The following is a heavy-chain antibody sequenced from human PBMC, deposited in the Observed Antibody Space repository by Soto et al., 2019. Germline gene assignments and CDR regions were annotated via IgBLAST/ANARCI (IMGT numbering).Heavy chain of an antibody. CDR2: IYNSGKT. D-gene: IGHD1-26*01. CDR1: GDSISSSSLY. CDR3: ARHGSNSGSYSEYFQY. Sequence: QLQLQESGPGLVKPSETVSLTCTVSGDSISSSSLYWGWIRQPPGKGLEWIGSIYNSGKTYYSPSHRSRVTISVDTSKNQFSLKLSSVTAADTAVYYCARHGSNSGSYSEYFQYWGQGTLVAVSS. J-gene: IGHJ1*01. V-gene: IGHV4-39*01.